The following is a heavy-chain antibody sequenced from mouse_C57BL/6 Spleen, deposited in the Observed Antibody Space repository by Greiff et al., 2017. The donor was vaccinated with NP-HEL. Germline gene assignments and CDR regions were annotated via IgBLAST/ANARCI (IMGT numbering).Heavy chain of an antibody. CDR3: ERSRYKDGYYPTYFDY. CDR1: GFTFTSYW. D-gene: IGHD2-3*01. V-gene: IGHV1-69*01. J-gene: IGHJ2*01. CDR2: IDPSDSYT. Sequence: QVQLQQPGAELVMPGASVKLSCKASGFTFTSYWMHWVKQRPGQGLEWIGEIDPSDSYTNYNQKFKGKSTLTVDKSSSTAYMQLSSLTSEDSAIYSCERSRYKDGYYPTYFDYWGQGTTLTVSS.